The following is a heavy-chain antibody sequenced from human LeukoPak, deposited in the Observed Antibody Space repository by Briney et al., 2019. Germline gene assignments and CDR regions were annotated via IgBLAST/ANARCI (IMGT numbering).Heavy chain of an antibody. Sequence: PSETLSLTCAVYGGSFSGYYWSWIRQPPGKGLEWIGEINHSGRTNYNPSLKSRVTISVDTSKNQFSLKLSSVTAADTAVYYCARGSSSLSGPMMDVWGQGTTVTVSS. CDR1: GGSFSGYY. D-gene: IGHD6-13*01. CDR3: ARGSSSLSGPMMDV. J-gene: IGHJ6*02. CDR2: INHSGRT. V-gene: IGHV4-34*01.